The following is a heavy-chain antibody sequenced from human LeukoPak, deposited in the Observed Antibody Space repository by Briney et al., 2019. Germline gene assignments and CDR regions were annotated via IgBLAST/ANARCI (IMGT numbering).Heavy chain of an antibody. J-gene: IGHJ4*02. CDR1: GYTLTELS. Sequence: ASVKVSCKVSGYTLTELSMHWVRQAPGKGLEWMGGFDPEDGETIYAQKFQGRVTITADKSTSTAYMELSSLRSEDTAVYYCARDLRIAARPGPFDYWGQGTLVTVSS. D-gene: IGHD6-6*01. CDR2: FDPEDGET. CDR3: ARDLRIAARPGPFDY. V-gene: IGHV1-24*01.